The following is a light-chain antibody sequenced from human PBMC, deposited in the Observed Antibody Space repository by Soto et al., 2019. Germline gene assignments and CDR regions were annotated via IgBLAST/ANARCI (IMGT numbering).Light chain of an antibody. CDR1: QSISSN. J-gene: IGKJ4*01. CDR2: DAS. CDR3: QQRSNWLT. V-gene: IGKV3-11*01. Sequence: ERVMTQSLTTLSVSQGSRTTLACRASQSISSNLAWYQQKPGQAPRILIYDASNRATGIPARFSGSGSGTDFTLTISSLEPEAFAVYYCQQRSNWLTFGGGTKVDIK.